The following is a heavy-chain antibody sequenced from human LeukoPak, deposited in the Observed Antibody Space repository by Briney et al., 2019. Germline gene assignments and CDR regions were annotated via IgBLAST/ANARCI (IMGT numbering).Heavy chain of an antibody. J-gene: IGHJ6*02. CDR3: AKTIASSVYSSGWYYYYYYGMDV. Sequence: GGSLRLSYAASGFTFSSYAMSWVRQAPGKGLEWVSIISGSGGSTYYADSVKGRFTISRDNSKNTVYLQMNSLRAEDTAVYYCAKTIASSVYSSGWYYYYYYGMDVWGQGTTVTVSS. D-gene: IGHD6-19*01. CDR2: ISGSGGST. V-gene: IGHV3-23*01. CDR1: GFTFSSYA.